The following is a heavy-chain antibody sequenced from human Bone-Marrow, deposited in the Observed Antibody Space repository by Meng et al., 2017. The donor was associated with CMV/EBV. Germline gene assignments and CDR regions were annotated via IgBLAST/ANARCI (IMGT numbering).Heavy chain of an antibody. V-gene: IGHV1-2*02. J-gene: IGHJ4*02. CDR2: INPNSGGT. Sequence: QVQLGESGAEVKKPGAAVKVSCEASGYTFTGYYMHWVRQAPGQGLEWMGWINPNSGGTNYAQKFQGRVTMTRDTSISTAYMELSRLRSDDTAVYYGARDSGSYHFDYWGQGTLVTVSS. D-gene: IGHD1-26*01. CDR1: GYTFTGYY. CDR3: ARDSGSYHFDY.